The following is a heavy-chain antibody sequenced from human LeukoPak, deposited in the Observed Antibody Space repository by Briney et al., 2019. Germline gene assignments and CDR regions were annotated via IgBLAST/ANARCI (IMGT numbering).Heavy chain of an antibody. CDR1: GFTFRNYW. V-gene: IGHV3-74*03. CDR3: ANAPYGDYGWFDP. CDR2: ISTDGRPT. Sequence: PGGSLRLSCVASGFTFRNYWMHWVRQAPGKGLVSVSRISTDGRPTTYADSVKGRLTISRDNSKNTLYLQMNSLRAEDTAVYYCANAPYGDYGWFDPWGQGTLVTVSS. J-gene: IGHJ5*02. D-gene: IGHD4-17*01.